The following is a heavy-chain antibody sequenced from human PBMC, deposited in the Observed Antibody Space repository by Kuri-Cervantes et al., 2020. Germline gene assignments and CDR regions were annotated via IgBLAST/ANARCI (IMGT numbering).Heavy chain of an antibody. CDR1: GFTFSSYG. Sequence: GGSLRLSCAASGFTFSSYGMHWVRQAPGKGLEWVAVIWYDGSNKYYADSVKGRFTISRDNAKNTLYLEMNSLRVEDTAVYYCARDIVSYGDYWGLGTLVTVSS. V-gene: IGHV3-33*01. CDR3: ARDIVSYGDY. J-gene: IGHJ4*02. CDR2: IWYDGSNK. D-gene: IGHD3-16*01.